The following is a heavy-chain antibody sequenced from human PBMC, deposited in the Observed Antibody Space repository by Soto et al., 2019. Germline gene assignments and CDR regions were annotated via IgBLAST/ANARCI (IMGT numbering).Heavy chain of an antibody. CDR3: ARAYSAYELDY. V-gene: IGHV3-30*03. CDR1: GFTFNTYG. D-gene: IGHD5-12*01. J-gene: IGHJ4*02. CDR2: ISYDGTDK. Sequence: QVQLVESGGGVVQPGRSLRLSCAASGFTFNTYGLHWVRQAPGKGLGWVALISYDGTDKYYEDSVTGRFTISRDNSKNTLFLQMISLRADDTAVYYCARAYSAYELDYWGQGTLVTVSS.